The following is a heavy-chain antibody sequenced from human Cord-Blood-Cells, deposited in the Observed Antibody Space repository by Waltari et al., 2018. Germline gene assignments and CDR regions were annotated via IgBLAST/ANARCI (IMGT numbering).Heavy chain of an antibody. Sequence: QVQLQESGPGLVKPSETLSLTCPVSGGSISSYYWSWIRQPPGKGLEWIGYIYYSGGTNYNPSPKSRVTISVDTSKNQFSLKLSSVTAADTAVYYCARQPDDSSGYYYAFDIWGQGTMVTVSS. CDR1: GGSISSYY. J-gene: IGHJ3*02. CDR3: ARQPDDSSGYYYAFDI. V-gene: IGHV4-59*08. CDR2: IYYSGGT. D-gene: IGHD3-22*01.